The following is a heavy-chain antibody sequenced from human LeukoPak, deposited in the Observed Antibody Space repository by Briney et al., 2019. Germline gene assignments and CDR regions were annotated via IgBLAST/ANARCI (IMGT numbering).Heavy chain of an antibody. Sequence: PLASLKLSCKASGYTFTSSSMHWVRQPLGQALALLGILNPSGGSTSYAQKFQGRVTMTRDTSTSTVYMELSSLRSEDTAVYYCARVGDGCSGGSCVDMDVWGKGTTVTVSS. D-gene: IGHD2-15*01. CDR2: LNPSGGST. CDR3: ARVGDGCSGGSCVDMDV. J-gene: IGHJ6*03. V-gene: IGHV1-46*03. CDR1: GYTFTSSS.